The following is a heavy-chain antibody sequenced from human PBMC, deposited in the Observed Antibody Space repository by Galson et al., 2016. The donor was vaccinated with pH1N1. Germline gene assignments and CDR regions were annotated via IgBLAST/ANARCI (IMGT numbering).Heavy chain of an antibody. D-gene: IGHD4-11*01. CDR1: GFVFRNYW. CDR2: IKGDGSEK. CDR3: VRDGADSNYVAGTDYYYYFMDV. J-gene: IGHJ6*03. Sequence: SLRLSCAASGFVFRNYWMTWARQAPGEGLEWVANIKGDGSEKNYVDSVKGRFAISRDNAKNSVFLQMNSLRAEDTAIYYCVRDGADSNYVAGTDYYYYFMDVWAKGPRSPSP. V-gene: IGHV3-7*01.